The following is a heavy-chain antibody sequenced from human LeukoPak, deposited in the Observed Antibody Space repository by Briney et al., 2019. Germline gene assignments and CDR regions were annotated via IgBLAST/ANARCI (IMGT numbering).Heavy chain of an antibody. CDR3: ARHYSNYAYYYYGMDV. CDR2: ISGSGGST. D-gene: IGHD4-11*01. J-gene: IGHJ6*02. CDR1: GFTFSSYA. V-gene: IGHV3-23*01. Sequence: PGRSLRLSCAASGFTFSSYAMSWVRQAAGKGLEWVSAISGSGGSTYYADSVKGRFTISRDNSKNTLYLQMNSLRAEYTAVYYCARHYSNYAYYYYGMDVWGQGTTVTVSS.